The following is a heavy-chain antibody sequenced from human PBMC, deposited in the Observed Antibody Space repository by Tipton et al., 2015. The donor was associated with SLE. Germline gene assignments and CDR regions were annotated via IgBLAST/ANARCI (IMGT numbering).Heavy chain of an antibody. J-gene: IGHJ4*02. Sequence: SLRLSCAASGFTFSRYGMHWVRQAPGKGLEWVAGVSQDGNDKYYVDSVKGRFTISRDNSKNTLYLQMNSLRDEDTAVYYCAKDISVTTVPDYWGQGTLVTVSS. CDR3: AKDISVTTVPDY. CDR2: VSQDGNDK. D-gene: IGHD4-17*01. CDR1: GFTFSRYG. V-gene: IGHV3-30*18.